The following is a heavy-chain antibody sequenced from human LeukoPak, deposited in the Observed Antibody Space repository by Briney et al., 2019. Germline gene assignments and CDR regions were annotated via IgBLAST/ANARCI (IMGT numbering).Heavy chain of an antibody. V-gene: IGHV3-33*01. D-gene: IGHD3-16*01. CDR1: GFSITNFG. CDR3: VRGVPPGGGDYFDH. Sequence: PGGSLRLSCAVSGFSITNFGMHWVRQAPGKGLKWVAAIWYDGSKKYYRDSVKGRYTISRDTAKNTIYLQMDSLRVDDTAVHYCVRGVPPGGGDYFDHWGQGTLVTVSS. J-gene: IGHJ4*02. CDR2: IWYDGSKK.